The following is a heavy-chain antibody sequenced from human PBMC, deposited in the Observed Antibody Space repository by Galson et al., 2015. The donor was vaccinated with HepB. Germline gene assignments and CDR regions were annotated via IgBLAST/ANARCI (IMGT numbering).Heavy chain of an antibody. CDR2: IWYDGSNK. Sequence: SLRLSCAGSGFTLSSYGMHWVRQAPGKELEWVAVIWYDGSNKNYADSVKGRFTISRDNSKNTLYLQMNSLRAEDTAVYYCASSRSSWYHHFDYWGQGTLVTVSS. V-gene: IGHV3-33*08. CDR1: GFTLSSYG. J-gene: IGHJ4*02. D-gene: IGHD6-13*01. CDR3: ASSRSSWYHHFDY.